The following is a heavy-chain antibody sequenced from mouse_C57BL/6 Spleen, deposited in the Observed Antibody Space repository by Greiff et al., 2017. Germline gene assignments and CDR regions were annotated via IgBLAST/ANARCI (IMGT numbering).Heavy chain of an antibody. J-gene: IGHJ3*01. Sequence: LQESGPGLVKPSQSLSLTCSVTGYSITSGYYWNWIRQFPGNKLEWMGYISYDGSNNYNPSLKNRISITRDTSKNQFFLKLNSVTTEDTATYYCAREDYDFSWFAYWGQGTLVTVSA. CDR2: ISYDGSN. D-gene: IGHD2-4*01. CDR1: GYSITSGYY. CDR3: AREDYDFSWFAY. V-gene: IGHV3-6*01.